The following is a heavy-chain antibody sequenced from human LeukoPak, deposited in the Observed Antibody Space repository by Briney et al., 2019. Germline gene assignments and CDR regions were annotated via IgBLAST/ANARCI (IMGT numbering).Heavy chain of an antibody. D-gene: IGHD3-10*01. V-gene: IGHV4-59*01. CDR3: ARESRFVTMVRGVSYYYYGLDV. CDR1: GDSISSYY. CDR2: INDSGNT. J-gene: IGHJ6*02. Sequence: PSETLSLTCTVSGDSISSYYWSWIRQPPGKGLEWIGNINDSGNTNYNPSLKSRVTKSVDTSKNQFSLRLSSVTAADTAVYYCARESRFVTMVRGVSYYYYGLDVWGQGTTVTVSS.